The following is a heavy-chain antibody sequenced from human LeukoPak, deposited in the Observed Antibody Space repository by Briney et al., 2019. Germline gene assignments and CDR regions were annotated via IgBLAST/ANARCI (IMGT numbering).Heavy chain of an antibody. CDR1: GGSVSSGSYY. Sequence: SETLSLTCTVSGGSVSSGSYYWSWIRQPPGKGLEWIGYIYYSGSTNYNPSLKSRVTISVDTSKNQFSLKLSSVTAADTAVYYCARVVRPYYYGMDVWGQGTTVTASS. V-gene: IGHV4-61*01. D-gene: IGHD3-16*01. J-gene: IGHJ6*02. CDR2: IYYSGST. CDR3: ARVVRPYYYGMDV.